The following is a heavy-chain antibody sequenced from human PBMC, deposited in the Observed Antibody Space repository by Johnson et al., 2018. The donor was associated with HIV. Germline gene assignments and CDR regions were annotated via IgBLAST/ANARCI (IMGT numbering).Heavy chain of an antibody. D-gene: IGHD3-22*01. CDR1: GFTFSSYA. CDR3: AKDQYYYDSGGYLNGDDSFDI. J-gene: IGHJ3*02. Sequence: QVQLVESGGGVVQPGRSLRLSCAASGFTFSSYAMHWVRQAPGKGLEWVAVISYDGSNKYYEDSVKGRFTISRDNSKNTLYLQMNSLRAEDTAVYYCAKDQYYYDSGGYLNGDDSFDIWGQGTMVTVSS. V-gene: IGHV3-30-3*01. CDR2: ISYDGSNK.